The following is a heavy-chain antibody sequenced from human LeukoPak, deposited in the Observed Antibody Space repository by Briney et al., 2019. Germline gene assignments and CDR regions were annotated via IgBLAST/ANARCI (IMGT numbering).Heavy chain of an antibody. D-gene: IGHD3-10*01. Sequence: GSSVKVSCKASGGTFSSYAISWVRQAPGQGLEWMGGIIPIFGTANYAQKFQGRVTITTDESTSTAYMELSSLRSEDTAVYYCARDSNYYYGSGSYSGAGSNAFDIWGQGTMVTVSS. CDR1: GGTFSSYA. J-gene: IGHJ3*02. CDR3: ARDSNYYYGSGSYSGAGSNAFDI. CDR2: IIPIFGTA. V-gene: IGHV1-69*05.